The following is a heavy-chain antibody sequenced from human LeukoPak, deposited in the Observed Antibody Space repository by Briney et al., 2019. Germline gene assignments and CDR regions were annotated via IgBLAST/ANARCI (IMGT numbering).Heavy chain of an antibody. J-gene: IGHJ3*01. Sequence: GGSLRLSCAASGFTFNSYLMSWVRQAPGRGMEWVANIKKDGSEESYLDSVKGRFTVSRDNAKNSLFLQMNSLRGEDTAVYYCARSNPNRNALDLWGHGTMVTISS. CDR3: ARSNPNRNALDL. CDR2: IKKDGSEE. V-gene: IGHV3-7*01. D-gene: IGHD1-14*01. CDR1: GFTFNSYL.